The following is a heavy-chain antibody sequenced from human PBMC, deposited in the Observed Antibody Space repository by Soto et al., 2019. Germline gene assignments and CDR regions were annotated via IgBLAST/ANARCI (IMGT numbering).Heavy chain of an antibody. CDR1: GFTFSGYW. V-gene: IGHV3-7*03. CDR2: IKHDGSVQ. Sequence: GGSLRLSCKASGFTFSGYWMSWVRQAPGKGLEWVADIKHDGSVQYYVDSVKGRLTISRDNAKKQLYLQMNGLRAEDTALYYCARAPYSNAWYRFDLWGQGTLVTVSS. J-gene: IGHJ4*02. CDR3: ARAPYSNAWYRFDL. D-gene: IGHD4-4*01.